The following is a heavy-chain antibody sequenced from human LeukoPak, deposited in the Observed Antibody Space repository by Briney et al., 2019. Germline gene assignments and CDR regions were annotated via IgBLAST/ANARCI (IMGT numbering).Heavy chain of an antibody. Sequence: SETLSLTCTVSGGSISSGSYYWSWIRQPAGKGLEWIGRIYTSGSTNYNPSLKSRVTISVDTSKNQCSLKLSSVTAADTAVYYCAREVVIQRNWFDPWGQGTLVTVSS. D-gene: IGHD3-22*01. CDR2: IYTSGST. J-gene: IGHJ5*02. CDR3: AREVVIQRNWFDP. V-gene: IGHV4-61*02. CDR1: GGSISSGSYY.